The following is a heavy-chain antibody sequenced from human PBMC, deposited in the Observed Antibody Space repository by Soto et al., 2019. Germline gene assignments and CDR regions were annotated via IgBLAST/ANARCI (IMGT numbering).Heavy chain of an antibody. V-gene: IGHV1-3*01. CDR2: INAGNGDT. J-gene: IGHJ4*02. Sequence: ASVKVSCKTSGYTFTGYYIQWVRQAPGQRLEWMGWINAGNGDTKFSQKFQGRVTITRDTSASTAYMELSSLRSEDTAVYYCARDRCSTTSCYLAFDYWGQGTQVTVSS. CDR1: GYTFTGYY. CDR3: ARDRCSTTSCYLAFDY. D-gene: IGHD2-2*01.